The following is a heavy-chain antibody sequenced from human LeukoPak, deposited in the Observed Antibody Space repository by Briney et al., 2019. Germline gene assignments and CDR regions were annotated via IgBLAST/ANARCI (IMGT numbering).Heavy chain of an antibody. CDR2: ISSSSSYI. J-gene: IGHJ3*02. D-gene: IGHD1-26*01. Sequence: PGGSLRLSCAASAFTFSSYSMNWVRQAPGKGLEWVSSISSSSSYIYYADSVKGRFTISRDNAKNSLYLQMNSLRAEDTAVYYCARERWELLRPLAFDIWGPGTMVTVSS. CDR3: ARERWELLRPLAFDI. V-gene: IGHV3-21*01. CDR1: AFTFSSYS.